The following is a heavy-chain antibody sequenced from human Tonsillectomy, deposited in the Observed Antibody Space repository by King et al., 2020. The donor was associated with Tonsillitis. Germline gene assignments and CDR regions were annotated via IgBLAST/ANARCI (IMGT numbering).Heavy chain of an antibody. D-gene: IGHD3-16*01. Sequence: QLQESGPGLVKPSQTLSLTCSVSGGSISSDDYYWSWIRQHPGKGLEWIGYIYYSGRTYYNPSLKSRVTISVDTSKNQFSLKLSSVTAADTAVYYCARDLYDYVWGSPGYGMDVWGQGTTVTVSS. CDR3: ARDLYDYVWGSPGYGMDV. CDR1: GGSISSDDYY. V-gene: IGHV4-31*03. J-gene: IGHJ6*02. CDR2: IYYSGRT.